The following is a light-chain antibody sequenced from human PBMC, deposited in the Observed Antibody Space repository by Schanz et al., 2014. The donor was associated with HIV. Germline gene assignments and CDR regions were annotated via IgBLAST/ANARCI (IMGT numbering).Light chain of an antibody. CDR3: MQALQRPYT. Sequence: EIVMTQSPVSLPVTPGESASISCKTSQSLLHESGQNYLDWYLQKPGRSPQLLIYLGSNRASGVPDRFSGSGSGRAFVLRISRVEAEDVGIYYCMQALQRPYTFGXGTKLDIK. V-gene: IGKV2-28*01. CDR1: QSLLHESGQNY. CDR2: LGS. J-gene: IGKJ3*01.